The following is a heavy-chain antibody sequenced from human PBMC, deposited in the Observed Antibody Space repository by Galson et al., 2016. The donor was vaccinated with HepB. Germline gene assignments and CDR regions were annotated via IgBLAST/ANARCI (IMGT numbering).Heavy chain of an antibody. CDR2: IYSGSAT. V-gene: IGHV3-66*01. Sequence: LRLSCAASGFTVSNNYMRWVRQAPGKGLEWISLIYSGSATYYADSVKGRFTISRDNSKDTLYLQMNSMRVEDTAVYYCARNPTGNYVGGQGTLVTVSS. CDR3: ARNPTGNYV. CDR1: GFTVSNNY. J-gene: IGHJ4*02. D-gene: IGHD1-7*01.